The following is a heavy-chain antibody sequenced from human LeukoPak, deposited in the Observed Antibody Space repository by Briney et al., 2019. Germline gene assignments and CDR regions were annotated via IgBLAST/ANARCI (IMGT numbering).Heavy chain of an antibody. Sequence: PGGSLRLSCAASGFTFSSYWMSWVRQAPGKGLEWIGYIYYSGSTNYNPSLKSRVTISVDTSKNQFSLKLSSVTAADTAVYYCAREAFGGNYGMDVWGQGTTVTVSS. CDR3: AREAFGGNYGMDV. V-gene: IGHV4-59*01. D-gene: IGHD3-16*01. CDR1: GFTFSSYW. J-gene: IGHJ6*02. CDR2: IYYSGST.